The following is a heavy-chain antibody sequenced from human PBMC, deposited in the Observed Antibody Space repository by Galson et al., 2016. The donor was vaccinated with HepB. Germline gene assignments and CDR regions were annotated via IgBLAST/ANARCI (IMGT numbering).Heavy chain of an antibody. D-gene: IGHD4-17*01. CDR1: GYTFTSYY. V-gene: IGHV1-46*01. CDR3: ARVTTPAYYFDY. CDR2: INPSGGST. J-gene: IGHJ4*02. Sequence: SVKVSCKASGYTFTSYYMHWVRQAPGQGLEWMGLINPSGGSTTYEQNFQGRVTMTRDTSTSTVYMELSSLRSEDTAVYYCARVTTPAYYFDYWGQGTLVTVSS.